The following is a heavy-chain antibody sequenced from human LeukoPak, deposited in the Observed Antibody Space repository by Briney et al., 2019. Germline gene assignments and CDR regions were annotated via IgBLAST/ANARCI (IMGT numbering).Heavy chain of an antibody. D-gene: IGHD3-22*01. V-gene: IGHV4-59*01. J-gene: IGHJ4*02. Sequence: SETLSLTCTVSGGSIRNYYWSWIRQPPGKGLEWIGYIYYSGSTNYHPSLKSRVTISVDTSKNQFFLKLSSVTAADTAVYYCARGRDNHDSSGFFDYWGQGTLVTVSS. CDR3: ARGRDNHDSSGFFDY. CDR2: IYYSGST. CDR1: GGSIRNYY.